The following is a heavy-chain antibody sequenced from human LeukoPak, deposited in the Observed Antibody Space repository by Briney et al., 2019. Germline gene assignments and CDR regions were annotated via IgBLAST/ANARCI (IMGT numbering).Heavy chain of an antibody. CDR1: SGSISSYY. CDR3: ARPWHDSSIVGFDP. CDR2: IYSSGST. D-gene: IGHD4-11*01. V-gene: IGHV4-59*01. Sequence: PSETLSLTCTVSSGSISSYYWSWIRQPPGKGLEWIGYIYSSGSTNYNPSLKSRVTISVDTSKNQFSLKLSSVTAADTAVYYCARPWHDSSIVGFDPWGQGTLVTDSS. J-gene: IGHJ5*02.